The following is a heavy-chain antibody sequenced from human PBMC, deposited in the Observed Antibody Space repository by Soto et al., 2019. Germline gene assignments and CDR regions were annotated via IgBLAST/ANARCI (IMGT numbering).Heavy chain of an antibody. J-gene: IGHJ6*02. Sequence: QVQLVQSGAEVKKPGASVKVSCKASGYTFTSYYMNWVLQAPGQWLEWMGIINPSGGSTRYAQKFQGRVNMNRDTSTSTVYLELSSLRSEDTAVYYCARLKEQAGTDYYGMDVWGQGTTVTVSS. CDR3: ARLKEQAGTDYYGMDV. D-gene: IGHD1-1*01. CDR2: INPSGGST. V-gene: IGHV1-46*01. CDR1: GYTFTSYY.